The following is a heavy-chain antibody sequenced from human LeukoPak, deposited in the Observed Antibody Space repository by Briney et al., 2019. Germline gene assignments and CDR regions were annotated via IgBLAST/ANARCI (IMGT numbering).Heavy chain of an antibody. CDR1: GGSISSNNW. CDR3: AREYSGYDYLDY. CDR2: IYHSGST. V-gene: IGHV4-4*02. D-gene: IGHD5-12*01. J-gene: IGHJ4*02. Sequence: SGTLSLTCAVSGGSISSNNWWTWVRQPPGKGLEWIGEIYHSGSTNYNPSLKSRVSISVDKSKNQFSLNLISVTAADTAVYYCAREYSGYDYLDYWGPGTLVTVAS.